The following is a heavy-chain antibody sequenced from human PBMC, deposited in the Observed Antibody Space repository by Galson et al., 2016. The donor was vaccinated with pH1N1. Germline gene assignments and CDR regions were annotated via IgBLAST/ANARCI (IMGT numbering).Heavy chain of an antibody. D-gene: IGHD4-17*01. CDR3: AHLGCGDYVGYFDY. CDR2: IYWNDDK. V-gene: IGHV2-5*01. J-gene: IGHJ4*02. CDR1: GFSLSTSGVG. Sequence: PALVKPTQTLTLTCTFSGFSLSTSGVGVGWIRQPPGKALEWLAVIYWNDDKRYSPSLKSRLTITKDTSKNQVVLTMTNMDPVDTATYYCAHLGCGDYVGYFDYWGQGTLVTVSS.